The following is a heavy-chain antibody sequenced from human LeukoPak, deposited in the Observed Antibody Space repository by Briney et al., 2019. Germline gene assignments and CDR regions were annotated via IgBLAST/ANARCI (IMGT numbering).Heavy chain of an antibody. CDR1: GFTFDDYG. Sequence: GGSLRLSCAASGFTFDDYGMSWVRQAPGKGLEWVSVIYSGGSTYYADSVKGRFTISRDNSKNTLYLQMNSLRAEDTAVYYCARVVGDSSGYYPPEYYFDYWGQGTLVTVSS. D-gene: IGHD3-22*01. CDR2: IYSGGST. V-gene: IGHV3-53*01. J-gene: IGHJ4*02. CDR3: ARVVGDSSGYYPPEYYFDY.